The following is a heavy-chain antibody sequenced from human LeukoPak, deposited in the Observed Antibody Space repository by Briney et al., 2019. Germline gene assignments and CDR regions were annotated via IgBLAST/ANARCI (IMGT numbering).Heavy chain of an antibody. CDR3: ARGPSLLRYFDAPPQAREYYFDY. V-gene: IGHV1-8*03. CDR2: VNPNSGNT. Sequence: ASVKVSCKASGYTFTSYDINWVRQATGQGLEWMGWVNPNSGNTGYAQKFQGRVTITRNTSISTAYMELSSLRSEDTAVYYCARGPSLLRYFDAPPQAREYYFDYWGQGTLVTVSS. D-gene: IGHD3-9*01. J-gene: IGHJ4*02. CDR1: GYTFTSYD.